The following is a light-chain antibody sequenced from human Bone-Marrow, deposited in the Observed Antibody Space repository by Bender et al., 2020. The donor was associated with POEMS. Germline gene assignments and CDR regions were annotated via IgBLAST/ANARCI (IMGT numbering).Light chain of an antibody. V-gene: IGLV2-23*01. J-gene: IGLJ1*01. Sequence: QSALTQPASVSGSPGQSITISCTGTSSDVGSDNLVSWYQQHPGKAPKLMIYEDSKRPSGVSNRFSGSKSGNTASLTLSGLQAEDEADYYCCTFAGSSTLYVFGAGTKVTVL. CDR2: EDS. CDR3: CTFAGSSTLYV. CDR1: SSDVGSDNL.